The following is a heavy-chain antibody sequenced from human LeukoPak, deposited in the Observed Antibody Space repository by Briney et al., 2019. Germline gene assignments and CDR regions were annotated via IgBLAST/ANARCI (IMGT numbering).Heavy chain of an antibody. D-gene: IGHD3-9*01. J-gene: IGHJ6*02. CDR1: EYTFTGYY. CDR2: INPNTGAT. CDR3: AREDYDILAGPESYNNGIDV. Sequence: ASVKVSCKASEYTFTGYYIHWVRQAPGQGLEWMGWINPNTGATNYAQNFQGRVTMTRDTSISTAYMELSRPTSDDTAMYYCAREDYDILAGPESYNNGIDVWGQGTSVTVSS. V-gene: IGHV1-2*02.